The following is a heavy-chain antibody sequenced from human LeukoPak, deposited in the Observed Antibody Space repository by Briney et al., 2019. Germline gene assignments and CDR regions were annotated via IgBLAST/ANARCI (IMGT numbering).Heavy chain of an antibody. CDR2: INWNGGST. D-gene: IGHD6-13*01. J-gene: IGHJ4*02. CDR1: GFTFDDYG. CDR3: ARRKGSSWYTGFDY. V-gene: IGHV3-20*04. Sequence: GSLRLSCAASGFTFDDYGMSWVRQAPGKGLEWVSGINWNGGSTGYADSVKGRFTISRDNAKNSMYLQMNRLRAEDTALYYCARRKGSSWYTGFDYWGQGTLVTVSS.